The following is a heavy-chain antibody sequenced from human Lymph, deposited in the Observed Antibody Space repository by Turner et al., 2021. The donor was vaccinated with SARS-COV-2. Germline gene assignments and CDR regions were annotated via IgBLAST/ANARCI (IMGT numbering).Heavy chain of an antibody. D-gene: IGHD4-17*01. V-gene: IGHV3-53*01. J-gene: IGHJ4*02. CDR1: GFTVSSNY. CDR3: ARVLPYGDYFDF. CDR2: IYSGGST. Sequence: EVQLVESGGGLIQPGGSLRLSCAASGFTVSSNYMSWVRQAPGKGLEWVSLIYSGGSTLYADSVKGRFTISRDNSKNTLYLQMNSRRADDTAVYYCARVLPYGDYFDFWGQGTLVTVSS.